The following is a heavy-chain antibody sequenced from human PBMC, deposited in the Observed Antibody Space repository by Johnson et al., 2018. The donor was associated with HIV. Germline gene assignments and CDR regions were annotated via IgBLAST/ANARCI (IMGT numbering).Heavy chain of an antibody. J-gene: IGHJ3*01. V-gene: IGHV3-11*04. CDR1: GFTFSDYY. CDR3: VRGLYSSAWYFGDLDAFDV. D-gene: IGHD6-19*01. CDR2: ISGSGGAI. Sequence: QEQLVESGGGLVKPGGSRRLSCAASGFTFSDYYMSWIRQAPGKGLEWVSYISGSGGAIYYADSVQGRFTISRGNAKNSLYLQMNSLRAGDTAVYYCVRGLYSSAWYFGDLDAFDVWGQGTMVTVSS.